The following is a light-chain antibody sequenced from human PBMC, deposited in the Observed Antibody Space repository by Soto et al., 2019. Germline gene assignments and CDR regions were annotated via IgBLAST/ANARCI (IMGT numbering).Light chain of an antibody. CDR2: EAS. V-gene: IGKV3-15*01. Sequence: VVRRSPATLSVCLWERATLSCMASQGSGSTLAWYQQKPGQAPKLLSYEASTRATGVPARFSGVGSGTEFTLAINSLESEDFAVYYCQRYNRWPLSFGGGTKVDIK. CDR3: QRYNRWPLS. J-gene: IGKJ4*01. CDR1: QGSGST.